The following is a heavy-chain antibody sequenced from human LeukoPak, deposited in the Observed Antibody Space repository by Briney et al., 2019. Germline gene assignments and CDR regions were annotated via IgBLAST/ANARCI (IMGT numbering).Heavy chain of an antibody. J-gene: IGHJ4*02. Sequence: GGSLRLSCAASGFTFSIYCMGWVRQAPGKGLGWVSAISGIGDSTNYADSVKGRFTSARDNSKNTLFLQMNSLRAEDRAVYYCAKGGVVPAVIPLDFDYWGQGTLVTVSS. V-gene: IGHV3-23*01. CDR2: ISGIGDST. CDR1: GFTFSIYC. D-gene: IGHD2-2*01. CDR3: AKGGVVPAVIPLDFDY.